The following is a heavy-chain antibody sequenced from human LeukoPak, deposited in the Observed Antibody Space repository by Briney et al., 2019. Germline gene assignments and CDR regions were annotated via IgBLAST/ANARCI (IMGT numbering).Heavy chain of an antibody. CDR3: ARPTKHGGLEWGENWFDP. Sequence: SETLSLTCAVYGGAFSGYYWSWIRQPPGKGLEWIGEINHSGSTNYNPSLESRVTISVDTSKNQFSLKLSSVTAADTAVYYCARPTKHGGLEWGENWFDPWGQGTLVTVSS. J-gene: IGHJ5*02. CDR1: GGAFSGYY. V-gene: IGHV4-34*01. D-gene: IGHD3-3*01. CDR2: INHSGST.